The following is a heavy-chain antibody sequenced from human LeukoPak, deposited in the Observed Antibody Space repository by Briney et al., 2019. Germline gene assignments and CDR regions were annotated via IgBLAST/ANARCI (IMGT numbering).Heavy chain of an antibody. Sequence: QPGGSLRLSCAASGFTFSSYEMNWVRQAPGKGLEWVSYISSSGSTIYYADSVKGRFTISRDNAKNSLYLQMNSLRAEDTAVYYCARDPRPRGYSYGYDYWGQGTLVTVSS. J-gene: IGHJ4*02. CDR1: GFTFSSYE. D-gene: IGHD5-18*01. CDR2: ISSSGSTI. V-gene: IGHV3-48*03. CDR3: ARDPRPRGYSYGYDY.